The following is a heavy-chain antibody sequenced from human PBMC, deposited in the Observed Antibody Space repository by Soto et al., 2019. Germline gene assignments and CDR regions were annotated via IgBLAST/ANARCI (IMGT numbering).Heavy chain of an antibody. V-gene: IGHV4-31*03. CDR1: GGSISSGGYY. CDR2: IYYRGST. CDR3: ARAWGGLQLWLRWFDP. D-gene: IGHD5-18*01. J-gene: IGHJ5*02. Sequence: QVHLQESGPGLVKPSQTLSLTCTVSGGSISSGGYYWSWIRKHPGKALEWIGYIYYRGSTYYSPSHKSRVSNSVDTSKNQFCPKLSSVTAADTAVYCCARAWGGLQLWLRWFDPWGQGTLVTVSS.